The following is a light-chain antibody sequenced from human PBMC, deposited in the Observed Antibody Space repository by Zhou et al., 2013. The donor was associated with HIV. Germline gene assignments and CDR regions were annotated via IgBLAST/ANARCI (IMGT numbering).Light chain of an antibody. V-gene: IGKV1-8*01. CDR2: AAS. J-gene: IGKJ2*01. CDR1: QGISSY. Sequence: AIRMTQSPSSFSASTGDRVTITCRASQGISSYLAWYQQKPGKAPKLLIYAASTLQSGVPSRFSGSGSGTDFTLTISCLQSEDFATYYCQQYYSYRTFGQGDQAGGSN. CDR3: QQYYSYRT.